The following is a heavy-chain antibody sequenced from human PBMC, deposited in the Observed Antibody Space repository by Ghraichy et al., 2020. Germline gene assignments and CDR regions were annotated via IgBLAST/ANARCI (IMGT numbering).Heavy chain of an antibody. J-gene: IGHJ6*02. Sequence: GGSLRLSCAASGFTFSSYGMYWVRQAPGKGLEWVAHIHYDGSNKDYTDSVKGRFTISRDSSKTTLYLQMNSLRAEDTAVYYCAKDGGYYGMDVWGQGTTGSVSS. D-gene: IGHD3-16*01. CDR1: GFTFSSYG. CDR2: IHYDGSNK. V-gene: IGHV3-30*02. CDR3: AKDGGYYGMDV.